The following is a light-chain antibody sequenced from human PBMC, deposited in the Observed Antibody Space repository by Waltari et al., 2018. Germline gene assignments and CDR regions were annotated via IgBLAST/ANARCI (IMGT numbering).Light chain of an antibody. V-gene: IGLV2-8*01. CDR1: SRDVGHYNY. CDR3: SAYAGSNNLL. CDR2: EVQ. J-gene: IGLJ3*02. Sequence: QSALTQPPSASGSPGQSVTISCTGTSRDVGHYNYVSWYQQRPGSAPTLIVYEVQKRPSGVPARFSGSKSGNTAYLTVSGLQGEDEAEYFCSAYAGSNNLLFGGGTKLTVL.